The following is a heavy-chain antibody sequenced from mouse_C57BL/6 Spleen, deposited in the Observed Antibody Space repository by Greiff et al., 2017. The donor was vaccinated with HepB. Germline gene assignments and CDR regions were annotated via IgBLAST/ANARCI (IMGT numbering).Heavy chain of an antibody. CDR1: GYTFTSYW. CDR2: IYPSDSET. Sequence: QVHVKQSGAELVRPGSSVKLSCKASGYTFTSYWMDWVKQRPGQGLEWIGNIYPSDSETHYNQKFKDKATLTVDKSSSTAYMQLSSLTSEDSAVYYCARRGYYGSSSYWYFDVWGTGTTVTVSS. V-gene: IGHV1-61*01. CDR3: ARRGYYGSSSYWYFDV. J-gene: IGHJ1*03. D-gene: IGHD1-1*01.